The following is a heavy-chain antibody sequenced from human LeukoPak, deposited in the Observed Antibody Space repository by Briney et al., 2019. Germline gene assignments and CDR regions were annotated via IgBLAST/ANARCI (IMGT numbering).Heavy chain of an antibody. CDR1: GFTFSSYE. V-gene: IGHV3-21*01. J-gene: IGHJ4*02. CDR2: ISSSSSYI. Sequence: GGSLRLSCAASGFTFSSYEMNWVRQAPGKGPEWVSSISSSSSYIYYADSLKGRITISRDNAKNSLYLQMNSLRAEDTAVYYCVRHRSASDYWGQGALVTVSS. CDR3: VRHRSASDY. D-gene: IGHD3-10*01.